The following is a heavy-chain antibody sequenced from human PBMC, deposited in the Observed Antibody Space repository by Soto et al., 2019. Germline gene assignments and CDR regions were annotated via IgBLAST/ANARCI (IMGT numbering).Heavy chain of an antibody. Sequence: EVQLVESGGGLVQPGGSLRLSCAASEFTFDKYYMTWVRQAPGKGPEWVANIKPDGSEQYYVDSVKGRFTISRDNANNSLYLQMNSLRAEDTVVYFCGRGNWNYYYGFDVWGQGTTVTVSS. D-gene: IGHD1-20*01. V-gene: IGHV3-7*01. CDR1: EFTFDKYY. CDR2: IKPDGSEQ. J-gene: IGHJ6*02. CDR3: GRGNWNYYYGFDV.